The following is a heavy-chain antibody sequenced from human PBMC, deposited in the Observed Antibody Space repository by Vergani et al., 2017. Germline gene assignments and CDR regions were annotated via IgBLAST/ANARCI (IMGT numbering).Heavy chain of an antibody. CDR2: IDEYGNRA. CDR1: GFSFNTYW. J-gene: IGHJ5*01. D-gene: IGHD2-8*02. CDR3: VRTEYCTGIACNTRFDS. V-gene: IGHV3-74*03. Sequence: EVQLVESGGGSVQSGGSLRLSCVASGFSFNTYWMHWVRKVPGKGLMWVARIDEYGNRATYGDFETGRFTISRDNAKNTVVLQRNNLRADDAGVYYCVRTEYCTGIACNTRFDSWGQGALVTVSS.